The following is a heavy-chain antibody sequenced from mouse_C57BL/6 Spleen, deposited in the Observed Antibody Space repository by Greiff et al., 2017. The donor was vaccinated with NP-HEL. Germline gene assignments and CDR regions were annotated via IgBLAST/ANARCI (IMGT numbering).Heavy chain of an antibody. CDR1: GYAFTNYL. J-gene: IGHJ2*01. Sequence: QVQLKQSGAELVRPGTSVKVSCKASGYAFTNYLMEWVKQRPGQGLEWIGVINPGSGGTNYNEKFKGKATLTADKSSSTAYMQLSSLTSEDSAVYVCARGGGYGNYFDYWGQGTTLTVSS. CDR3: ARGGGYGNYFDY. V-gene: IGHV1-54*01. CDR2: INPGSGGT. D-gene: IGHD2-1*01.